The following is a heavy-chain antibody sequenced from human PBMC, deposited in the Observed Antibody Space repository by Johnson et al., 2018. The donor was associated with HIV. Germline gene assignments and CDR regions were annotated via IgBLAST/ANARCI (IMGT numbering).Heavy chain of an antibody. D-gene: IGHD1-26*01. V-gene: IGHV3-66*01. CDR3: AREGAWEVRPGAFDI. Sequence: VQLVESGGGLVQPGGSLRLSCAASGFTFSSYAMSWVRQAPGKGLEWVSVIYSGGSTYYADSVKGRFTISRDNSKNTVYLQMNSLRAEDTAVYYCAREGAWEVRPGAFDIWGQGTMVTVSS. CDR1: GFTFSSYA. J-gene: IGHJ3*02. CDR2: IYSGGST.